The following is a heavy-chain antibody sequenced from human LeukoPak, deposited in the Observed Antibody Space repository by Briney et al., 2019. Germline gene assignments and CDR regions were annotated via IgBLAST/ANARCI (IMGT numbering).Heavy chain of an antibody. CDR2: ISASGGST. J-gene: IGHJ6*03. CDR3: AKVMKGSERLTMVRGVIIKTAGLYYMDV. V-gene: IGHV3-23*01. Sequence: GRSLRLSCAASGFTLSGYAMSWVRQAPGKGLEWVSSISASGGSTNYADSVEGRFTISRDNSKNTVYLQMNSLRAEDTAVYYCAKVMKGSERLTMVRGVIIKTAGLYYMDVWGKGTTVTVSS. CDR1: GFTLSGYA. D-gene: IGHD3-10*01.